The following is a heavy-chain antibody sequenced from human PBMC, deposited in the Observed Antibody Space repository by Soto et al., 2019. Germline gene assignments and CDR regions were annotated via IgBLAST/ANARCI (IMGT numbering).Heavy chain of an antibody. Sequence: QMQVVQSGPEVKKPGTSVTVSCKTSGSIFSNSAVQWVRQARGQRLEWLGWIIIAVGGTKYSQSLQGKITITRDMSTNTAYMELSRLRSEDTAIYYCAAELYSGGRGCSFDLWGQGTMITVSS. J-gene: IGHJ3*01. D-gene: IGHD2-15*01. V-gene: IGHV1-58*01. CDR1: GSIFSNSA. CDR3: AAELYSGGRGCSFDL. CDR2: IIIAVGGT.